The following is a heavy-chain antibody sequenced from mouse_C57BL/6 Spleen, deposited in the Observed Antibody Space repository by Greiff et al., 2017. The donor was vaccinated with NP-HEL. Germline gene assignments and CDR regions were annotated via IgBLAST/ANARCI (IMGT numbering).Heavy chain of an antibody. J-gene: IGHJ3*01. CDR1: GFTFSSYA. CDR2: ISSGGDYI. D-gene: IGHD2-1*01. Sequence: EVMLVESGEGLVKPGGSLKLSCAASGFTFSSYAMSWVRQTPEKRLEWVAYISSGGDYIYYADTVKGRFTISRDNARNTLYLQMSSLKSEDTAMYYCTRAYGNYGFAYWGQGTLVTVSA. CDR3: TRAYGNYGFAY. V-gene: IGHV5-9-1*02.